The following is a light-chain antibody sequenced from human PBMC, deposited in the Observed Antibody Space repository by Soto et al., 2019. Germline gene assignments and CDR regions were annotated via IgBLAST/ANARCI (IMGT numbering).Light chain of an antibody. CDR1: QSVSSY. Sequence: EIVLTQSPATRSLSPGERATLSCRASQSVSSYFAWYQQKPGQAPRLLIYDASNRATGIPARFSGSGSGTDFTLTISSLEPEDFAVYYCQQRSNWPLTFGGGTKVDIK. J-gene: IGKJ4*01. CDR3: QQRSNWPLT. V-gene: IGKV3-11*01. CDR2: DAS.